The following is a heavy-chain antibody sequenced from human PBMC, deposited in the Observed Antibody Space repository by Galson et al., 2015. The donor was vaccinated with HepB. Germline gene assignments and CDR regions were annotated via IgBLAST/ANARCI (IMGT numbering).Heavy chain of an antibody. J-gene: IGHJ4*02. Sequence: SLRLSCAASGFTFSSYAMHWVRQAPGKGLEYVSAISSNGGSTYYANSVKGRFTISRDNSKNTLYLQMGSLRAEDMAVYYCARSDYGGIETPYYFDYWGQGTLVTVSS. V-gene: IGHV3-64*01. CDR2: ISSNGGST. CDR1: GFTFSSYA. CDR3: ARSDYGGIETPYYFDY. D-gene: IGHD4-23*01.